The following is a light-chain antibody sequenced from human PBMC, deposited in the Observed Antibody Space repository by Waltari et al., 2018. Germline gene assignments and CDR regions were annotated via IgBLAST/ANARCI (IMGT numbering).Light chain of an antibody. CDR2: WAS. Sequence: DIVMTQSPDSLGVSLGERATINCKSSQSVLYSSNSRNCLAWFQQRPGQPPKLLIYWASTRESGVPDRFSGGGSGTDFTLTISSLQAEDVAIYYCQQYYTTPYTFGQGTKLDIK. CDR3: QQYYTTPYT. V-gene: IGKV4-1*01. CDR1: QSVLYSSNSRNC. J-gene: IGKJ2*01.